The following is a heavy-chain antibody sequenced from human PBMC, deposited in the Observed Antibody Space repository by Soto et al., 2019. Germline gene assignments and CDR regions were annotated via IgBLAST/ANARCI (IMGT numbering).Heavy chain of an antibody. CDR3: AKASGESYSGSRVFDY. CDR1: GFTFRNYA. Sequence: EVELLESGGGLVQPGGSLRLSCAASGFTFRNYAMSWVRQAPGKGLEWVSVLTNSGDSTLYADSVKGRFIISRDNSKNTLYLQMNSLRAEDTAIYYCAKASGESYSGSRVFDYWGQGTRVTLSS. D-gene: IGHD3-10*01. J-gene: IGHJ4*02. V-gene: IGHV3-23*01. CDR2: LTNSGDST.